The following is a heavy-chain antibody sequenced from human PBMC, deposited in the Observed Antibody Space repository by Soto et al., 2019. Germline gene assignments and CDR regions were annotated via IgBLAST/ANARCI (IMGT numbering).Heavy chain of an antibody. CDR3: XRVFLDIVVVVAATWDI. V-gene: IGHV3-49*04. CDR2: IRSKAYGGTT. D-gene: IGHD2-15*01. CDR1: GFTFGYYA. Sequence: PGGSLRLSCTASGFTFGYYAMSWVRQAPGKGLEWVGFIRSKAYGGTTEYAASVKGRFTISRDDSKSIAYLQMNSLKTEDTAVYYCXRVFLDIVVVVAATWDIWGPGTMVTVSS. J-gene: IGHJ3*02.